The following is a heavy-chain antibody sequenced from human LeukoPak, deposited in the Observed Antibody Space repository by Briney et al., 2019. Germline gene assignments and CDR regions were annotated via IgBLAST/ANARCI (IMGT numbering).Heavy chain of an antibody. D-gene: IGHD2-2*01. CDR2: LSNDGNNY. CDR3: ARDFSRYCSSTSCYSVENWFDP. CDR1: GFTFSENN. J-gene: IGHJ5*02. Sequence: GGSLRLSCAASGFTFSENNVHWVRQAPGKGLEWVALLSNDGNNYAYADSVKGRFTLSGDKSKTTLYLQMNSLRAEDTAVYYCARDFSRYCSSTSCYSVENWFDPWGQGTLVTVSS. V-gene: IGHV3-30-3*01.